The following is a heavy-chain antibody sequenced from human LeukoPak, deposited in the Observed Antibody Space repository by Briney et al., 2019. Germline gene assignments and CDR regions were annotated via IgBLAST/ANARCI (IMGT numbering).Heavy chain of an antibody. CDR2: ISSSSSYI. J-gene: IGHJ6*03. CDR3: ARGDSSSWYYYYYYYMDV. D-gene: IGHD6-13*01. CDR1: GFTFSSYS. V-gene: IGHV3-21*01. Sequence: GGSLRLSCAASGFTFSSYSMNWVRRAPGEGLEWVSSISSSSSYIYYADSVKGRFTISRDNAKNSLYLQMNSLRAEDTAVYHCARGDSSSWYYYYYYYMDVWGKGTTVTVSS.